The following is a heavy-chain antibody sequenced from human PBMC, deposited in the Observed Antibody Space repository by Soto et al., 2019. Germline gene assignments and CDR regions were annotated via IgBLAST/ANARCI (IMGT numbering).Heavy chain of an antibody. CDR2: ISSNGGST. D-gene: IGHD3-16*01. J-gene: IGHJ6*02. CDR3: VKTEGPGWAYTARTHNYYYYGMDV. Sequence: GSMRLSCSASGFTFSSYAMHWVRQAPGKGLEYVSAISSNGGSTYYADSVKGRFTISRDNSKNTLYLQMSSLRAEDTAVYYCVKTEGPGWAYTARTHNYYYYGMDVWGQGTTVTVSS. V-gene: IGHV3-64D*08. CDR1: GFTFSSYA.